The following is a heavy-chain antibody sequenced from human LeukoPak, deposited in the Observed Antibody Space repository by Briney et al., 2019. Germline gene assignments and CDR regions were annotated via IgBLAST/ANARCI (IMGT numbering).Heavy chain of an antibody. CDR3: ARGYSSSWYGRYGMDV. J-gene: IGHJ6*02. V-gene: IGHV4-39*07. CDR1: GGSISSSSYY. CDR2: IYYSGST. Sequence: SETLSLTCTVSGGSISSSSYYWGWIRQPPGKGREWWGSIYYSGSTYYNTSLKSRVTISVDTSKNQFSLKLSSVIAADTAVYYCARGYSSSWYGRYGMDVWGQGTTVTVSS. D-gene: IGHD6-13*01.